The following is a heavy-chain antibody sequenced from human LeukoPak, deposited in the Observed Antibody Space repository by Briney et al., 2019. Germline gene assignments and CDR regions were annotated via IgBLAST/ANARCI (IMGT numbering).Heavy chain of an antibody. V-gene: IGHV1-18*01. CDR3: ARESYDSSGYYYYYMDV. J-gene: IGHJ6*03. Sequence: ASVKVSCKASGGTFSSYAISWVRQAPGQGLEWMGWISAYNGNTNYAQKLQGRVTMTTDTSTSTAYMELRSLRSDDTAVYYCARESYDSSGYYYYYMDVWGKGTTVTVSS. CDR1: GGTFSSYA. D-gene: IGHD3-22*01. CDR2: ISAYNGNT.